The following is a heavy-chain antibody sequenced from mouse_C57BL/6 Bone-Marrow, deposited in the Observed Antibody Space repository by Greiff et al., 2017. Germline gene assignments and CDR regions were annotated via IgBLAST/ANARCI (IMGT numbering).Heavy chain of an antibody. CDR2: ISSGSSTI. CDR3: AMATVVATSYYFDY. J-gene: IGHJ2*01. CDR1: GFTFSDYG. V-gene: IGHV5-17*01. D-gene: IGHD1-1*01. Sequence: EVMLVESGGGLVKPGGSLKLSCAASGFTFSDYGMHWVRQAPEKGLEWVAYISSGSSTIYYADTVKGRFTISRDNAKNTLFLHMTSLRSEDTAMYYCAMATVVATSYYFDYWGQGTTLTVSS.